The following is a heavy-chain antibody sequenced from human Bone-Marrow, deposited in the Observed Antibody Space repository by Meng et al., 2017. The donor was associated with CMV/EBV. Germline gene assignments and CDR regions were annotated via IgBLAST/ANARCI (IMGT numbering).Heavy chain of an antibody. CDR3: ARVGGSLIRFGDSQFLYYFDY. Sequence: CGSSLVGTDPGQGLEWVGCITPYKGDTHYAQKFQGRLSMTTDTSTSTAYMELRSPGSDDTAVYCCARVGGSLIRFGDSQFLYYFDYWGQGTLVTVSS. V-gene: IGHV1-18*01. CDR1: CG. D-gene: IGHD3-10*01. CDR2: ITPYKGDT. J-gene: IGHJ4*02.